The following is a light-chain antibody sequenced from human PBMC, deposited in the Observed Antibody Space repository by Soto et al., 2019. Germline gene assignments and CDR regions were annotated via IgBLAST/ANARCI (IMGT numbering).Light chain of an antibody. CDR1: QSISNY. Sequence: DIQMTQSPSSLSASVGDRVTITCRARQSISNYLNWYQQKPGKAPKLLIYAASNLQSGVPSRFSGSGSGTDFTLTISGLRPEDSATYYCQQSYNARTFGQGTKVEIK. V-gene: IGKV1-39*01. J-gene: IGKJ1*01. CDR3: QQSYNART. CDR2: AAS.